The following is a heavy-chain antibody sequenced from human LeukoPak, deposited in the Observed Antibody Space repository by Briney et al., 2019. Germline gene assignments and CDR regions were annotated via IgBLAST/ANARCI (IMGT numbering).Heavy chain of an antibody. CDR2: ISSSSSTI. J-gene: IGHJ4*02. Sequence: GGSLRLSCAASGFTFSSYSMNWVRQAPGKGLEWVSYISSSSSTIYYADSVKGRFTISRDNSKNTVYLQMNSLRAEDTAVYYCAKSSPPPINYWGQGTLVTVSS. CDR1: GFTFSSYS. CDR3: AKSSPPPINY. V-gene: IGHV3-48*01. D-gene: IGHD1-14*01.